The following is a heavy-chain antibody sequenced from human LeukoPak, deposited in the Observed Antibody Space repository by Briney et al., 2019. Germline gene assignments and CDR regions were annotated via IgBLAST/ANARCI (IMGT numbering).Heavy chain of an antibody. J-gene: IGHJ5*02. CDR2: IYTSGST. V-gene: IGHV4-4*09. Sequence: GSLRLSCAASGFTFSSYAMSWVRQAPGKGLEWIGYIYTSGSTNYNPSLKSRVTISVDTSKNQFSLKLSSVTAADTAVYYCARHSLGTGYLYYYDSSGSQNAWDWFDPWGQGTLVTVSS. CDR3: ARHSLGTGYLYYYDSSGSQNAWDWFDP. CDR1: GFTFSSYA. D-gene: IGHD3-22*01.